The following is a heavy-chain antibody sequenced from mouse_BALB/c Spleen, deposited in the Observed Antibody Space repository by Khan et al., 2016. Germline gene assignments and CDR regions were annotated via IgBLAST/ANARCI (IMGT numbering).Heavy chain of an antibody. D-gene: IGHD2-1*01. Sequence: QVQLQQPGAELVKPGASVKMSCKASGYTFTSYNMHWVKQTPGQGLEWIGAIYPGNGDTSYNQKFKGKATLTADKSSSTAYMQLSSLTSEDSAVXCGARFGDGNPFDYWGQGTTLTVSS. V-gene: IGHV1-12*01. CDR2: IYPGNGDT. CDR3: ARFGDGNPFDY. CDR1: GYTFTSYN. J-gene: IGHJ2*01.